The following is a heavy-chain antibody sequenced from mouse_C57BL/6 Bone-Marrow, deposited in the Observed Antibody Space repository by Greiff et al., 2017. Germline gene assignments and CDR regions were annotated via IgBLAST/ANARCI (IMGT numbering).Heavy chain of an antibody. Sequence: QVQLQQPGAELVKPGASVKLSCKASGYTFTNYWMHWVKQRPGQGLEWIGMMHPNGGSPDYNEKFKSGATLSVDQSSRTAYMELSSLTSEDSAVYYCARSYDYDDYTMDYWGQGTSVTVSS. CDR1: GYTFTNYW. CDR3: ARSYDYDDYTMDY. J-gene: IGHJ4*01. V-gene: IGHV1-64*01. D-gene: IGHD2-4*01. CDR2: MHPNGGSP.